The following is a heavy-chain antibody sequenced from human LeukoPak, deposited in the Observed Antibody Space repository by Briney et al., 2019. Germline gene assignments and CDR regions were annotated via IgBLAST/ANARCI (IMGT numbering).Heavy chain of an antibody. J-gene: IGHJ4*02. V-gene: IGHV3-66*02. CDR3: ARDEVGATFDY. D-gene: IGHD1-26*01. CDR1: GFTVSSNY. Sequence: GGSLRLSCAASGFTVSSNYMSWVRQVPGKGLEWVSVIYSGGSTYYADSVKGRFTISRDNSKNTLYLQMNSLRAEDTAAYYCARDEVGATFDYWGQGTLVTVSS. CDR2: IYSGGST.